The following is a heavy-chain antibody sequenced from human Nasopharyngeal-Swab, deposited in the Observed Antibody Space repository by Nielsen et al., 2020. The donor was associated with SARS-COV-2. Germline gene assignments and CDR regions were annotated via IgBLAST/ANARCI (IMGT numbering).Heavy chain of an antibody. V-gene: IGHV3-7*01. CDR3: AKEGPGMFGVVGLDV. CDR1: GFTFSTFW. CDR2: IKEDGSQK. J-gene: IGHJ6*02. Sequence: GGSLRLSCAVSGFTFSTFWMTWVRQAPGKGLEWVANIKEDGSQKYYLDSVKGRFTISRDNSKDTLYLQMNSLRPEDTAVYTCAKEGPGMFGVVGLDVWGQGTTVTVSS. D-gene: IGHD3-3*01.